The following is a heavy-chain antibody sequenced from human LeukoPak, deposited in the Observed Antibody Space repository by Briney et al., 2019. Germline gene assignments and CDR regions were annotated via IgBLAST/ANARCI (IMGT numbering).Heavy chain of an antibody. CDR3: AVGRLRLGDQYYFDY. CDR2: ISGSGSDT. CDR1: GFTFSSYE. D-gene: IGHD3-16*01. V-gene: IGHV3-23*01. J-gene: IGHJ4*02. Sequence: PGGSLRLSCAASGFTFSSYEMNWVRQAPGKGLEWVSAISGSGSDTYYADSVKGRFTISRDNSKNTLYLQMNSLRAEDTAVYYCAVGRLRLGDQYYFDYWGQGTLVTVSS.